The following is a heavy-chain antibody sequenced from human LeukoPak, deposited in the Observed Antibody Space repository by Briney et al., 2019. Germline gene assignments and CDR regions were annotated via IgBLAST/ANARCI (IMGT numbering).Heavy chain of an antibody. J-gene: IGHJ4*02. Sequence: GASVKVSCKASGYTFTGYYIHWVRQAPGRGLEWMGWINPNSGGTQYAERFQGRVTMTRDTSINTAYMELSGLTSDDTVVYYCVRVYSGYENFDYWGQGTLVTVSS. D-gene: IGHD5-12*01. CDR2: INPNSGGT. CDR3: VRVYSGYENFDY. CDR1: GYTFTGYY. V-gene: IGHV1-2*02.